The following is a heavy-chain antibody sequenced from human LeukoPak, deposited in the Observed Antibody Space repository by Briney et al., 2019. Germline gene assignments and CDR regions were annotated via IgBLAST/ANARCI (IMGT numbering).Heavy chain of an antibody. CDR1: GYIFTGYY. D-gene: IGHD1-26*01. V-gene: IGHV1-2*02. J-gene: IGHJ4*02. Sequence: ASVKVSCKASGYIFTGYYIHWVRQAPGQGLEWVGWINPKNGGTNYAQKFEGRVIMTRDTSSTVYMELRSLRSDDTAVYYCARDPSIVGATSYFDYWGQGTLVTVSS. CDR3: ARDPSIVGATSYFDY. CDR2: INPKNGGT.